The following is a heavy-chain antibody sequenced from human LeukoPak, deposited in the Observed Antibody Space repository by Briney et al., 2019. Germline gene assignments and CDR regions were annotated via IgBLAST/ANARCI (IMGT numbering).Heavy chain of an antibody. J-gene: IGHJ4*02. CDR3: ARHDTFDY. CDR2: IYYSGST. CDR1: GGSIGSSSYY. V-gene: IGHV4-39*01. Sequence: PSETLSLTCTVSGGSIGSSSYYWGWIRQPPGKGLEWIGSIYYSGSTYYNPSLKSRVTISVDTSKNQFSLKLSSVTAADTAVCYCARHDTFDYWGQGTLVTVSS.